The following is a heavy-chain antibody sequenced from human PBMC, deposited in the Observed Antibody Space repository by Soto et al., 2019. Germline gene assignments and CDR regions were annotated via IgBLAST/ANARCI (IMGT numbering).Heavy chain of an antibody. CDR2: TTGSGAST. V-gene: IGHV3-23*01. CDR1: GLTFSSYA. Sequence: EVQLLESGGGLVQPGGSLLLSCAASGLTFSSYAMSWVRQAPGKGLEWFSSTTGSGASTYYADSVKGRFTISRDNSKNTLYLQMSSLRVEDTAVYYCAQGFCSSTSCSRGYFDSWGQGTLVTVSS. CDR3: AQGFCSSTSCSRGYFDS. J-gene: IGHJ4*02. D-gene: IGHD2-2*01.